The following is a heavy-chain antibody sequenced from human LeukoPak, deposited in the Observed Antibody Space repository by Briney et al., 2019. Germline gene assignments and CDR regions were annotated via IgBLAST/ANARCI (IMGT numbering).Heavy chain of an antibody. CDR1: GFTFSNSW. CDR2: MYGDMRDI. V-gene: IGHV3-74*01. Sequence: GGSLRLSCEASGFTFSNSWMHWVRQIPGKGLVWVSRMYGDMRDISYADSVRGRFTISRDNAKNTVYLQMNSLRGEDTAVYYCARDLGLRGSTWGQGTLVTVSS. CDR3: ARDLGLRGST. J-gene: IGHJ5*02. D-gene: IGHD5-12*01.